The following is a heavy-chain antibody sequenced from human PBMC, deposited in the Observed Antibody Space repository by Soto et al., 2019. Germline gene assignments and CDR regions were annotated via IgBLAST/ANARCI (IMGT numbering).Heavy chain of an antibody. CDR2: INYSGST. J-gene: IGHJ5*02. D-gene: IGHD2-15*01. CDR1: GGSVSSGSYY. CDR3: ARGLGYCSGGSCYRSSP. Sequence: SETLSLTCTVSGGSVSSGSYYWSWIRQPPGKGLEWIGYINYSGSTNYNPSLKSRVTISVDTSKNQFSLKLSSVTAADTAVYYCARGLGYCSGGSCYRSSPWGQGTLVTVSS. V-gene: IGHV4-61*01.